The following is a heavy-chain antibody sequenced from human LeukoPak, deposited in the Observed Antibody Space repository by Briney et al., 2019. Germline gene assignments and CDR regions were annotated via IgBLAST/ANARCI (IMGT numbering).Heavy chain of an antibody. D-gene: IGHD4-17*01. CDR1: GFTFSSYS. CDR2: ISSSSSYI. Sequence: PGGSLRLSCAAPGFTFSSYSMNWVRQAPGKGLEWVSSISSSSSYIYYADSVKGRLTISRDNAKNSLYLQMNSLRAEDTAVYYCARGEDYGDYGTHFDYWGQGTLVTVSS. CDR3: ARGEDYGDYGTHFDY. J-gene: IGHJ4*02. V-gene: IGHV3-21*01.